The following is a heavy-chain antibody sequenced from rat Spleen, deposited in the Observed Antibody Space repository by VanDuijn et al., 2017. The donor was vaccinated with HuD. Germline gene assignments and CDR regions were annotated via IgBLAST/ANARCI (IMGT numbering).Heavy chain of an antibody. V-gene: IGHV5-31*01. J-gene: IGHJ4*01. Sequence: EVQLVESGGGLVQPGRSLKLSCVASGFTFNIYWMSWIRQAPGKGPEWLASITNTGGGTYYPDSVKGRFTISRDNAQNTLYLQMESLRSEDTATYYCAKDLGAYYGYNGVMDAWGQGASVTVSS. CDR1: GFTFNIYW. CDR3: AKDLGAYYGYNGVMDA. D-gene: IGHD1-9*01. CDR2: ITNTGGGT.